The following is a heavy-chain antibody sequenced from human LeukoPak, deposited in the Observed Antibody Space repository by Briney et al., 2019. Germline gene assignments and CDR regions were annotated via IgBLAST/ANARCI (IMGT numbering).Heavy chain of an antibody. CDR3: AKDYCGDDCYIHDAFDV. D-gene: IGHD2-21*02. CDR2: ITGDGDRT. J-gene: IGHJ3*01. V-gene: IGHV3-43*02. Sequence: PGGSLRLSCAASGFTFDDYAMHWVRQAPGKGLEWVSFITGDGDRTTYADSVKGRSTISRDNSKNSLYLQMNSLRTEDTALYYCAKDYCGDDCYIHDAFDVWGHGTMVTVSS. CDR1: GFTFDDYA.